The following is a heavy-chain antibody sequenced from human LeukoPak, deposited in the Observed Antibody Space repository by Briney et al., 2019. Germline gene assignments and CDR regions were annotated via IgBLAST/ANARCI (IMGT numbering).Heavy chain of an antibody. V-gene: IGHV1-8*01. Sequence: ASVKVSCKASGYTFTSYDINWVRQATGQGLEWMGWMNPNSGNTGYAQKFQGRVTMTRNTSISTAYMELSSLRSEDTAVYYCRFGGIGYCSSTSCYTEDYWGQGTLVTVSS. CDR1: GYTFTSYD. D-gene: IGHD2-2*02. CDR2: MNPNSGNT. CDR3: RFGGIGYCSSTSCYTEDY. J-gene: IGHJ4*02.